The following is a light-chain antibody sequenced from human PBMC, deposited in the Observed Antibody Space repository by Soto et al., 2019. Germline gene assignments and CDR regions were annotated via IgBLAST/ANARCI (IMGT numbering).Light chain of an antibody. CDR2: AAS. V-gene: IGKV1-39*01. CDR1: QSISGY. J-gene: IGKJ3*01. Sequence: DIQMTQSPSPLSASVGDRVTITCRASQSISGYLNWYQQKPGKAPKLLIYAASTLQSGVPSRFSGSGSGTDFTLTISSLQPEDFATYYCQQSSSTLFTFGPGTSVDI. CDR3: QQSSSTLFT.